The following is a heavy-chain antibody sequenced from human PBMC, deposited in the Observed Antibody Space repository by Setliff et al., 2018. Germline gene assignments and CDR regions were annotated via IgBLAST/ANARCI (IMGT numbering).Heavy chain of an antibody. J-gene: IGHJ6*03. Sequence: SCKASGYTFTGYYIHWVRQAPGQGLEWVGRIRSRNDGGTTDYAAPVKGRFTFSRDDSKNTLYLQMNNLKTEDTATYYCTSAKLERRTGHHYYMDVWGKGTTVTVSS. CDR2: IRSRNDGGTT. CDR3: TSAKLERRTGHHYYMDV. D-gene: IGHD1-1*01. CDR1: GYTFTGYY. V-gene: IGHV3-15*01.